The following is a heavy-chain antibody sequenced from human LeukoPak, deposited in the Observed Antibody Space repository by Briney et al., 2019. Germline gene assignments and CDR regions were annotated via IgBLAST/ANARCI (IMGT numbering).Heavy chain of an antibody. D-gene: IGHD1-26*01. J-gene: IGHJ4*02. CDR1: GYTFTDNF. Sequence: GASVKVSCKASGYTFTDNFIFWVRQAPGLGLEWMGRINPNSGATNYAQKFQGRVTMTRDTSITTAYMEVSSLRSDDTAVYCCARGHGANWGQGTLVTVSS. CDR3: ARGHGAN. CDR2: INPNSGAT. V-gene: IGHV1-2*02.